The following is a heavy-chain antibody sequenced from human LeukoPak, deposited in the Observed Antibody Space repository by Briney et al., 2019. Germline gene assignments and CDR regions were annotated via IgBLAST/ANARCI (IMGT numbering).Heavy chain of an antibody. J-gene: IGHJ3*02. V-gene: IGHV4-30-4*01. CDR1: GGSISNGDYY. CDR3: ARGMGGNQPDAFDI. CDR2: IYYGGST. Sequence: SETLSLTCSLSGGSISNGDYYWSWIRQPPGKGLEWIGYIYYGGSTYYKSSLKSRVIISIDASKNQFSLNLNSVTAADTALYYCARGMGGNQPDAFDIWGQGTMVTASS. D-gene: IGHD1-14*01.